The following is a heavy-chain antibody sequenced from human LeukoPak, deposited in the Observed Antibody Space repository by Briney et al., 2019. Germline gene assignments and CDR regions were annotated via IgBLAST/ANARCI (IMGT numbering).Heavy chain of an antibody. J-gene: IGHJ4*02. Sequence: GGSLRLSCAASGFTFDDYGMSWVRQAPGKGLEWVSSINWNGGSTGYAGSVKGRFTISRDNSKSTLYLQMNSLRVEDTAVYYCARGDYYGSGTYYNSADYWGQGTLVTVSS. V-gene: IGHV3-20*04. CDR2: INWNGGST. CDR3: ARGDYYGSGTYYNSADY. D-gene: IGHD3-10*01. CDR1: GFTFDDYG.